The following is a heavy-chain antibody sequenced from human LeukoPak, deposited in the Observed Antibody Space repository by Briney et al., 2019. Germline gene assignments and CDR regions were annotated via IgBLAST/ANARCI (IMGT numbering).Heavy chain of an antibody. V-gene: IGHV3-30*03. D-gene: IGHD3-3*02. Sequence: GGSLRLSCEASGFTFSTYGMHWVRQAPGQGLEWVAFISYDGSNKYYADSVKGRFTISRDNAKNTLYLQMNSLRAEDTAVYYCARVSVGRYYFDNWGQGTPVTVS. J-gene: IGHJ4*02. CDR1: GFTFSTYG. CDR2: ISYDGSNK. CDR3: ARVSVGRYYFDN.